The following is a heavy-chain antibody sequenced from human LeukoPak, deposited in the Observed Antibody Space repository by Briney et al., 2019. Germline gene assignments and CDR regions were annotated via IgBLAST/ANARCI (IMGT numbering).Heavy chain of an antibody. J-gene: IGHJ5*02. V-gene: IGHV1-2*02. CDR1: GYTFTGYF. D-gene: IGHD3-10*01. CDR2: INPNSGGT. CDR3: ARGLLVDYYGSLFRGSWFDP. Sequence: ASVKVSCKASGYTFTGYFMHWVRQAPGQGLEWMGWINPNSGGTNYAQKFQGRVTMTRDTSISTAYMELSRLRSDDTAVYYCARGLLVDYYGSLFRGSWFDPWGQGTLVTVSS.